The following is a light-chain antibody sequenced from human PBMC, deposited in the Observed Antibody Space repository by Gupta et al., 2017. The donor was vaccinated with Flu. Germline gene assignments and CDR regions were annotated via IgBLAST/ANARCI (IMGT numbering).Light chain of an antibody. Sequence: QSALTQPASVSGSPGQSITISCTGTSSDVGRYNLVSWYRQHPGKAPKLMIYEGSKRPSGVSNRFSGSKSGNTASLTISGLQAEDEADYYCCSYAGSGTFYVFGTGTKVTIL. CDR3: CSYAGSGTFYV. J-gene: IGLJ1*01. CDR2: EGS. V-gene: IGLV2-23*01. CDR1: SSDVGRYNL.